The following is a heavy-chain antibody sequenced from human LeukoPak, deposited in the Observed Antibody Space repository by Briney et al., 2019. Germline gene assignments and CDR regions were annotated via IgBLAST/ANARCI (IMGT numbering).Heavy chain of an antibody. Sequence: PSETLSLTCTVSGGSISSYYWSWIRQPPGKGLEWIGYIYYSGSTNYNPSLKSRVTISVDKSKNQFSLKLSSVTAADTAVYYCARDYHDSSLDYWGQGTLVTVSS. CDR1: GGSISSYY. V-gene: IGHV4-59*12. J-gene: IGHJ4*02. CDR3: ARDYHDSSLDY. CDR2: IYYSGST. D-gene: IGHD3-22*01.